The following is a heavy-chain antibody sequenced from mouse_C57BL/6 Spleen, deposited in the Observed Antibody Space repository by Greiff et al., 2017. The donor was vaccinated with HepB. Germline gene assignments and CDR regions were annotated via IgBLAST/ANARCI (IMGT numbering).Heavy chain of an antibody. J-gene: IGHJ1*03. CDR2: ISSGGSYT. V-gene: IGHV5-6*01. Sequence: EVKLMESGGDLVKPGGSLKLSCAASGFTFSSYGMSWVRQTPDKRLEWVATISSGGSYTYYPDSVKGRFTISRDNAKNTLYLQMSSLKSEDTAMYYCSSHIVPSYWYVDVWCTGTTVTVTS. CDR1: GFTFSSYG. CDR3: SSHIVPSYWYVDV. D-gene: IGHD2-12*01.